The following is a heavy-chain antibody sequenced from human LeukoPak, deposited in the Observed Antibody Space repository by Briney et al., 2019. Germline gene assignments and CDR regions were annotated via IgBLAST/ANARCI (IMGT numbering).Heavy chain of an antibody. CDR1: GFTFSNYE. CDR2: IASDDTK. Sequence: GGSLRHSCAASGFTFSNYEMNWVRQAPGKGLEWISYIASDDTKYYADSVKGRFSISRDHAKNSLYLQMNSLRVEDTAVYYCARNTGYKDFDYWGHGTLVTVSS. V-gene: IGHV3-48*03. J-gene: IGHJ4*01. CDR3: ARNTGYKDFDY. D-gene: IGHD5-24*01.